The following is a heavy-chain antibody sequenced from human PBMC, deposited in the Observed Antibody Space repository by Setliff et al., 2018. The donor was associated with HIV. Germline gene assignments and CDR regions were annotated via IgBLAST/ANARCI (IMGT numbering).Heavy chain of an antibody. D-gene: IGHD3-22*01. CDR1: GGSFSGYY. J-gene: IGHJ3*02. CDR3: ARLSDDRYYYDSSGYRGFDI. Sequence: PSETLSLTCVVYGGSFSGYYWSWIRQPPGKGLEWIGEINHSGSTNYNPSLKSRVTISVDTSKNQFSLKLSSVTAADTAVYYCARLSDDRYYYDSSGYRGFDIWGQGTMVTVSS. CDR2: INHSGST. V-gene: IGHV4-34*01.